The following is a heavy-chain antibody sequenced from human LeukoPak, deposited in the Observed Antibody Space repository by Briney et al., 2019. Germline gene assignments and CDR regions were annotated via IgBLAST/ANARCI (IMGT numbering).Heavy chain of an antibody. CDR2: IYYSGST. Sequence: SETLSLTCTVSGGSISSGIYYWSWIRQPPGKGLEWIGYIYYSGSTNYNPSLKSRVTISVDTSKNQFSLKLSSVTAADTAVYYCARGDSNFHYWGQGTLVTVSS. J-gene: IGHJ4*02. CDR1: GGSISSGIYY. D-gene: IGHD4-11*01. CDR3: ARGDSNFHY. V-gene: IGHV4-61*01.